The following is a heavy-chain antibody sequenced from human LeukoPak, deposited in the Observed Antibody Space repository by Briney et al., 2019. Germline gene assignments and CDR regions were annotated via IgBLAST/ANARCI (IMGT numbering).Heavy chain of an antibody. J-gene: IGHJ3*02. CDR2: ISGSGGST. Sequence: GGSLRLSCAASGFTFSSYGMSWVRQAPGKGLEWVSAISGSGGSTYYADSVKGRFTISRDNSKNTLYLQMNSLRAEDTAVYYCAKGDYYGSGSPYEAFDIWGQGTMVTVSS. CDR3: AKGDYYGSGSPYEAFDI. V-gene: IGHV3-23*01. D-gene: IGHD3-10*01. CDR1: GFTFSSYG.